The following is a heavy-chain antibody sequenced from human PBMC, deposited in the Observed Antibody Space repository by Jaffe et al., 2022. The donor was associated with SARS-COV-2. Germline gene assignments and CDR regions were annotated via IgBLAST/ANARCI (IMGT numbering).Heavy chain of an antibody. CDR1: GGSITSYY. CDR3: ARDNSGYFADY. D-gene: IGHD3-22*01. J-gene: IGHJ4*02. Sequence: QVQLQESGPGLVKPSETLSLTCTVSGGSITSYYWSWVRQPPGKGLEWIGYIFYSGSTNYNPSLKSRVTMSVDTSSNQFSLKLSSVTAADTAVYYCARDNSGYFADYWGQGILVTVSS. V-gene: IGHV4-59*01. CDR2: IFYSGST.